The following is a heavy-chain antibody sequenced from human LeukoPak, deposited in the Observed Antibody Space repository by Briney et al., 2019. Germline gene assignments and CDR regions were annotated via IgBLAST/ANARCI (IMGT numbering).Heavy chain of an antibody. CDR1: GGSISSYY. CDR2: IYYSGST. Sequence: SETLSLTCTVSGGSISSYYWSWIRQPPGKGLEWIGYIYYSGSTNYNPSLKSRATISVDTSKNQFSLKLSSVTAADTAVYYCAALRGAYYYYGMDVWGKGTTVTVSS. CDR3: AALRGAYYYYGMDV. J-gene: IGHJ6*04. V-gene: IGHV4-59*01. D-gene: IGHD3-10*01.